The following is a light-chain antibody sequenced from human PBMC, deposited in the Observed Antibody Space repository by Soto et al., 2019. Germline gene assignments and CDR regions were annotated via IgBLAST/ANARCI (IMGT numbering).Light chain of an antibody. J-gene: IGLJ1*01. CDR1: RGDGGGYYY. Sequence: QSVLTQPASVSGSTGQSITISCTGTRGDGGGYYYVSWYQQLPGKAPKLMISEVSNRPSGGSNRYSGSKSGKKTSLTLSGLHADDEADYYCSSYTAGGTISGTGTKGTVL. V-gene: IGLV2-14*01. CDR2: EVS. CDR3: SSYTAGGTI.